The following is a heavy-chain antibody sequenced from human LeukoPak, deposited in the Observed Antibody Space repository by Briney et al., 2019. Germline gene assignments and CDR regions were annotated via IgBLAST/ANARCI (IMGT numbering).Heavy chain of an antibody. CDR3: VRGSSGNVGPGVSWAWFDP. V-gene: IGHV3-7*05. CDR1: GFILSNYW. J-gene: IGHJ5*02. Sequence: PGGSLRLSCVASGFILSNYWMTWVRQAPGKGLEWVANIKTDGSEKYFLDSVRGGFTISGDNVKNSLYLQMNSLAAENTAVYYYVRGSSGNVGPGVSWAWFDPWGQGTLVTVSS. CDR2: IKTDGSEK. D-gene: IGHD3-10*01.